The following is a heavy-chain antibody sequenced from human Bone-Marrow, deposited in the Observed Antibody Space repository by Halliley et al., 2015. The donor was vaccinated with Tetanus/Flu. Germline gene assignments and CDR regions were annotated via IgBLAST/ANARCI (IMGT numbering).Heavy chain of an antibody. J-gene: IGHJ3*02. V-gene: IGHV4-59*09. CDR2: IYYTGST. Sequence: EWIAYIYYTGSTNFNPSLKSRVTISVDTSTQFSLKMSSVTAADTAVYYCARGQLLYNAFDIWGQGTMVTVSS. D-gene: IGHD1-7*01. CDR3: ARGQLLYNAFDI.